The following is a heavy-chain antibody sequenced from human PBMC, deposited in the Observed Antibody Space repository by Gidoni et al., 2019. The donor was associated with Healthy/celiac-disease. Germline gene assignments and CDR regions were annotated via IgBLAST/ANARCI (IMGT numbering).Heavy chain of an antibody. CDR3: ARAYYDSSGPYNWFDP. D-gene: IGHD3-22*01. J-gene: IGHJ5*02. CDR1: GFTVSSNY. Sequence: EVQLVESGGGLVQPGGSLRLSCAASGFTVSSNYMSWVRQAPEKGLEWVSVIYSGGSTYYADSVKGRFTISRHNSKNTLYLQMNSLRAEDTAVYYCARAYYDSSGPYNWFDPWGQGTLVTVS. CDR2: IYSGGST. V-gene: IGHV3-53*04.